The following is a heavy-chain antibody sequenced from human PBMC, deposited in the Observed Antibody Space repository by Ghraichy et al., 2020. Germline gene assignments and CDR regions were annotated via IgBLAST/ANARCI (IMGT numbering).Heavy chain of an antibody. CDR1: GACISSGDYY. D-gene: IGHD3-10*01. J-gene: IGHJ4*02. CDR3: ARGTWFGELLPFFDS. CDR2: IFYSGST. V-gene: IGHV4-31*01. Sequence: SETLSLTCSVSGACISSGDYYWNWIRQLPGKGLEWIGYIFYSGSTYYNPSLKSLVTMSIDASKNQFFLKLSSVTAADTALYYCARGTWFGELLPFFDSWGQGTLITVSS.